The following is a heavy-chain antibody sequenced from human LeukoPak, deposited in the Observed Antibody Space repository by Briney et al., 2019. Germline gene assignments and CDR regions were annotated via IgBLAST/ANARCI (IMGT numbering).Heavy chain of an antibody. Sequence: GESLKISCKGSGYSFTSYWIGWVRQMPGKGPEWMGIIYPGDSDTRYSPSFQGQVTISADKSISTAYLQWSSLKASDTAMYYCARGVTTPQHYYYYMDVWGKGTTVIVSS. CDR3: ARGVTTPQHYYYYMDV. J-gene: IGHJ6*03. D-gene: IGHD4-17*01. CDR1: GYSFTSYW. V-gene: IGHV5-51*01. CDR2: IYPGDSDT.